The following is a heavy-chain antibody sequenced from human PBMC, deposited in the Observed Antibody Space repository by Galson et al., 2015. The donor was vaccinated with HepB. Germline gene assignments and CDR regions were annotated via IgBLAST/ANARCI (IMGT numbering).Heavy chain of an antibody. D-gene: IGHD5-12*01. CDR2: TYYRSKWNN. J-gene: IGHJ3*02. V-gene: IGHV6-1*01. CDR3: ARGGFSGFDI. CDR1: GDSVSSNSAA. Sequence: CAISGDSVSSNSAAWNWIRQSPSRGLEWLGRTYYRSKWNNEYAASVKGRITVNPDTSKNHFSLQLNSVTPEDTAVYYCARGGFSGFDIWGQGTTVTVSS.